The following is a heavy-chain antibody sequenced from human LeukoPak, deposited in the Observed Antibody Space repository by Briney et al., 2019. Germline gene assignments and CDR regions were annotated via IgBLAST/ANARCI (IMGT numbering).Heavy chain of an antibody. CDR2: IRYDGSNK. Sequence: GGSLRLSCAASGFTFSSYGMHWVRQASGKGLEWVAFIRYDGSNKYYADSVKGRFTISRDNYKNTLYLQMNSLRAEDTAVYYCAKDSHCSSTSCYDYYYYYMDVWGKGTTVTVSS. D-gene: IGHD2-2*01. J-gene: IGHJ6*03. CDR3: AKDSHCSSTSCYDYYYYYMDV. V-gene: IGHV3-30*02. CDR1: GFTFSSYG.